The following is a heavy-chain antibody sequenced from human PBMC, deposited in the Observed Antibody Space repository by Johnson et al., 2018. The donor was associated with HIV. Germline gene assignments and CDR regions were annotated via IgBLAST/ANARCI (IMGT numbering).Heavy chain of an antibody. CDR2: IWYDGSKK. D-gene: IGHD5-24*01. CDR1: GFTFSSYA. J-gene: IGHJ3*02. CDR3: ARDQFGTITTGGDGAFDI. V-gene: IGHV3-30*04. Sequence: QVQLVESGGGVVQPGRSLRLSCAASGFTFSSYAMHWVRQAPGKGLEWVAVIWYDGSKKYYADSVKGRFTISRDNSKNTLYLQMNSLRAEDTAVFYCARDQFGTITTGGDGAFDIWGQGTMVTVSS.